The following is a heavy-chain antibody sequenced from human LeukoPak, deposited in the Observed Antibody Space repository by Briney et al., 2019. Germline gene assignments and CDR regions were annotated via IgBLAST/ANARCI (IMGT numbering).Heavy chain of an antibody. J-gene: IGHJ4*02. CDR3: EKQVPAAMGYYFDY. D-gene: IGHD2-2*01. Sequence: AESLRLSCAASGFTFSSYAMSWVRQAPGKGLEWVPGISSSGGSTYYADSVKGRFTISRDNSKNTLYLKMNTLRADDTAVYYCEKQVPAAMGYYFDYWGQGTLVTVSS. CDR1: GFTFSSYA. V-gene: IGHV3-23*01. CDR2: ISSSGGST.